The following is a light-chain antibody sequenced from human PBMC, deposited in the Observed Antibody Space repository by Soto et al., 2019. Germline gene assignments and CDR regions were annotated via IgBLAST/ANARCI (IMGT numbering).Light chain of an antibody. Sequence: QSVPTQPPSASGSPGQSVTISCTGTSSDVGAYDYVSWYQQHPGKAPKLMIYEINKRPSGAPDRFSGSKSSNTASLTVSGLQAEDEADYYCSSFAGSNNFPDVFGTGTKVTVL. CDR1: SSDVGAYDY. V-gene: IGLV2-8*01. CDR3: SSFAGSNNFPDV. CDR2: EIN. J-gene: IGLJ1*01.